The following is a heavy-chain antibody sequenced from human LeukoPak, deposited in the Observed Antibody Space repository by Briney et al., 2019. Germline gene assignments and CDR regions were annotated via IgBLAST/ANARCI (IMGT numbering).Heavy chain of an antibody. Sequence: PGGSLRLSCAASGFIFSTYWMTWVRQAPGKGLEWVATIKYDGDEKFYVDSVTGRFTISRDNAKNSLYLQMNSLAAEDTAVYYCVRESFSCGDFNWGQGTLVSVSS. D-gene: IGHD7-27*01. V-gene: IGHV3-7*01. J-gene: IGHJ4*02. CDR2: IKYDGDEK. CDR3: VRESFSCGDFN. CDR1: GFIFSTYW.